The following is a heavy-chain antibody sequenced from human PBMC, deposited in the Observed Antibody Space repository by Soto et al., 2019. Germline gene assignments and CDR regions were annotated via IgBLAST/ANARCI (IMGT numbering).Heavy chain of an antibody. J-gene: IGHJ6*03. CDR2: IYPGDSDT. V-gene: IGHV5-51*01. CDR3: ARLAIFEVVTDRKYYMDV. Sequence: PGESLKISCKGSGYSFTSYWIGWVRQMPGKGLEWMGIIYPGDSDTRYSPSFQGQVTISADKSISTAYLQWSSLKASDTAMYYCARLAIFEVVTDRKYYMDVWSKGTTVTVSS. D-gene: IGHD3-3*01. CDR1: GYSFTSYW.